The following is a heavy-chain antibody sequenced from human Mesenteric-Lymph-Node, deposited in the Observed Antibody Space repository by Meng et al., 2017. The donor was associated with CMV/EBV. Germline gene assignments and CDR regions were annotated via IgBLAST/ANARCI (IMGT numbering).Heavy chain of an antibody. D-gene: IGHD3-3*01. Sequence: GESLKISCAASGFTFSSYSMNWVRQAPGKGLEWVSSISSSSYIYYADSVKGRFTISRDNAKNSLYLQMNSLRAEDTAVYYCARGEDFWSGYFSYNWFDPWGQGTLVTVSS. CDR3: ARGEDFWSGYFSYNWFDP. V-gene: IGHV3-21*01. J-gene: IGHJ5*02. CDR1: GFTFSSYS. CDR2: ISSSSYI.